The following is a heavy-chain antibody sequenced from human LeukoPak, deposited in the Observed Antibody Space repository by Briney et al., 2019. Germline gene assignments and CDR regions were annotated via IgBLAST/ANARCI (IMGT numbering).Heavy chain of an antibody. CDR3: AREVVVAGFDY. CDR1: GYIVTNYG. CDR2: LSDYNGNT. Sequence: ASVRVSCKACGYIVTNYGLSWMRQAPGRGLEWMGWLSDYNGNTNYAQKLQGRVTMTTDTSKSTVYMELRSLRSADTAVYYCAREVVVAGFDYWGQGTLVTVSS. D-gene: IGHD6-19*01. V-gene: IGHV1-18*01. J-gene: IGHJ4*02.